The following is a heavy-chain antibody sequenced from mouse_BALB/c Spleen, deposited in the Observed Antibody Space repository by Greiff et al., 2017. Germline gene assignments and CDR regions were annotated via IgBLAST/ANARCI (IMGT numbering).Heavy chain of an antibody. J-gene: IGHJ1*01. CDR2: INPNNGGT. Sequence: EVQLQQSGPELVKPGASVKIPCKASGYTFTDYNMDWVKQSHGKSLEWIGDINPNNGGTSYNQKFKGKATLTVDKSSSTAYMHLNSLTSEDSAVYYCARSPFTTATFPDVWGAGTTVTVSS. D-gene: IGHD1-2*01. CDR3: ARSPFTTATFPDV. CDR1: GYTFTDYN. V-gene: IGHV1-18*01.